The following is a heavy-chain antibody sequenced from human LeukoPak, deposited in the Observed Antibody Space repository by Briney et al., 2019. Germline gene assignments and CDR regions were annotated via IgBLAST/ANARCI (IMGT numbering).Heavy chain of an antibody. J-gene: IGHJ4*02. CDR2: INPNSGGT. CDR1: GYTFTDYY. V-gene: IGHV1-2*02. CDR3: AREHPEGGYLRDPYPFDY. Sequence: ASVKVSCKASGYTFTDYYLHWVRQAPGQGLEWMGWINPNSGGTNSAQRFQGRVTMTRDTSISTAYMELSRLRSDDTAVYYCAREHPEGGYLRDPYPFDYWGQGTLVTVSS. D-gene: IGHD5-18*01.